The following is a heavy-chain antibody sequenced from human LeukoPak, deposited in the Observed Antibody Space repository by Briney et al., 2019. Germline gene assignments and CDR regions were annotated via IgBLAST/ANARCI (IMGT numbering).Heavy chain of an antibody. V-gene: IGHV3-74*01. CDR2: INSDGSST. Sequence: GGSLRLSCAASGFTFSSYWMHWVRQAPGKGLVWVSRINSDGSSTSYADSVKGRFTISRDNAKNSLYLQMNSLRAEDTAVYYCARDEAMVRGVIPTADYWGQGTLVTVSS. J-gene: IGHJ4*02. D-gene: IGHD3-10*01. CDR3: ARDEAMVRGVIPTADY. CDR1: GFTFSSYW.